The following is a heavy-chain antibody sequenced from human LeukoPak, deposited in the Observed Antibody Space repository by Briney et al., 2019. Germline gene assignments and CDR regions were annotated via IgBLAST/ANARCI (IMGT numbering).Heavy chain of an antibody. D-gene: IGHD5-24*01. CDR1: GFTFSSYW. CDR3: ARDAADADGSSGPDAFDI. J-gene: IGHJ3*02. CDR2: IKQDGSEK. V-gene: IGHV3-7*01. Sequence: PGGSLRLSCAASGFTFSSYWMSWVRQAPGEGLEWVANIKQDGSEKYYVDSVKGRFTISRDNAKNSLYLQINSLRAEDTAVYYCARDAADADGSSGPDAFDIWGQGTMVTVSS.